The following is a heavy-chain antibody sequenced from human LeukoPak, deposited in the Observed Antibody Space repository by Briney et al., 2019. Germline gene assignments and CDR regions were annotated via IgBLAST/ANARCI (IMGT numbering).Heavy chain of an antibody. CDR2: ISASGFTP. CDR1: GFTLGSFA. V-gene: IGHV3-23*01. Sequence: GGSLRLSCAALGFTLGSFALGWVRQAPGKGLDWVSGISASGFTPYNEDSVKGRFTIPRDNSKNTVYLQMTSLRADDTAVYYCARSDTVATPSYTYWGQGTLVTVSS. J-gene: IGHJ4*02. CDR3: ARSDTVATPSYTY. D-gene: IGHD5-12*01.